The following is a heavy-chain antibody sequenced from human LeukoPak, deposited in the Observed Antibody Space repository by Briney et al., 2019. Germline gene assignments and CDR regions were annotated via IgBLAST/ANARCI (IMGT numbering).Heavy chain of an antibody. CDR1: GFTVSSTY. J-gene: IGHJ4*02. D-gene: IGHD4-17*01. V-gene: IGHV3-53*01. CDR3: ARDYSGGLYGALDY. CDR2: IYSGGST. Sequence: AGGSLRLSCAASGFTVSSTYMSWVRQAPGKGLEWVSVIYSGGSTYYADSVKGRFTISRDNSKNTLYLQMNSLRADDTAVYYCARDYSGGLYGALDYWGQGTLVTVSS.